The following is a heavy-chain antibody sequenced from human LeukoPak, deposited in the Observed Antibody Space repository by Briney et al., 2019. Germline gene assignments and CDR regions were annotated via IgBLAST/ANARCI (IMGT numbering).Heavy chain of an antibody. Sequence: PSETLSLTCTVSGGSINYYYWSWIRQPPGKALEWIGYIYSSGSTDYNPSLKSRVTISVDTSKNQFSLKVRSVTAADTAVYYCAKPRTRLAWFDPWGQGTLVTVSS. CDR1: GGSINYYY. CDR3: AKPRTRLAWFDP. V-gene: IGHV4-59*08. CDR2: IYSSGST. J-gene: IGHJ5*02. D-gene: IGHD6-19*01.